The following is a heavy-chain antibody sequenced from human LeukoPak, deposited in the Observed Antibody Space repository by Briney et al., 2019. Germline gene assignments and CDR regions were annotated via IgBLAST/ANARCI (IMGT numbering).Heavy chain of an antibody. V-gene: IGHV3-7*01. Sequence: PGGSLRLSCAASGFTFSSYWMSWVRQAPGKGLEWVANIKQDGSEKFYVDSVKGRFTISRDNAKNSLYLQMNSLRAEDTAVYYCTRDASGDTNSGPRMDVWGQGTTVTVSS. CDR1: GFTFSSYW. J-gene: IGHJ6*02. CDR2: IKQDGSEK. CDR3: TRDASGDTNSGPRMDV. D-gene: IGHD1-26*01.